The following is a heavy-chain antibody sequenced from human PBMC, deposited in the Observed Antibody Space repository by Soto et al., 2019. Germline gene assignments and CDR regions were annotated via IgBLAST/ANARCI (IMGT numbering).Heavy chain of an antibody. CDR1: GGSISSGGYY. D-gene: IGHD3-10*01. CDR2: IYYSGST. CDR3: ARAGPGGDAGFDY. V-gene: IGHV4-31*03. Sequence: PSETLSLTCTVSGGSISSGGYYWSWIRQHPGKGLEWIGYIYYSGSTYYNPSLKSRVTISVDKSKNQFSLKLSSVTAADTAVYYCARAGPGGDAGFDYWGQGTLVTVSS. J-gene: IGHJ4*02.